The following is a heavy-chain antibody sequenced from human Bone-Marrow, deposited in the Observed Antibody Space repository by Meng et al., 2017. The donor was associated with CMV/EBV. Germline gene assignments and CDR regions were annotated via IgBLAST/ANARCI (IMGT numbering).Heavy chain of an antibody. V-gene: IGHV3-NL1*01. Sequence: LTCAASGFTFSSYGMHWVRQAPGKGLEWVSVIYSGGSSTYYADSVTGRFTISRDNSKNTLYLQMNSLRAEDTAVYYCAKRPSSGWYADYWGQGTLVTVSS. CDR1: GFTFSSYG. J-gene: IGHJ4*02. CDR2: IYSGGSST. D-gene: IGHD6-19*01. CDR3: AKRPSSGWYADY.